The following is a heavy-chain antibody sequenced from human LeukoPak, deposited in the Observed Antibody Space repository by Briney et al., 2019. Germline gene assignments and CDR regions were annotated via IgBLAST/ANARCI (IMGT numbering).Heavy chain of an antibody. CDR3: ARKGGYEREFDY. J-gene: IGHJ4*02. CDR2: IKQDGSEK. CDR1: GFTFSSYW. Sequence: GGSLRLSCAASGFTFSSYWMTWVRQAPGKGLEWVANIKQDGSEKYYVDSVKGRLIISRDNAKNSLYLQMNSLRAGDTAVYYCARKGGYEREFDYWGQGTLVTVSS. V-gene: IGHV3-7*03. D-gene: IGHD5-12*01.